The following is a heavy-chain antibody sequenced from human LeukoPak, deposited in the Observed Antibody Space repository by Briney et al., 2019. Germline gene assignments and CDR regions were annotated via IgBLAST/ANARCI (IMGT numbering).Heavy chain of an antibody. Sequence: PSETLSLTCTVSGPSISSYYWSWIRQSPKKGLEWIGYIHARGSTNFNPSLKSRVEMSVDTSKNQFSLKLPSVTAADTAVYYCARHIQLLNFYYCMDVWGKGTTVTVSS. V-gene: IGHV4-4*09. CDR2: IHARGST. D-gene: IGHD2-2*01. CDR1: GPSISSYY. CDR3: ARHIQLLNFYYCMDV. J-gene: IGHJ6*03.